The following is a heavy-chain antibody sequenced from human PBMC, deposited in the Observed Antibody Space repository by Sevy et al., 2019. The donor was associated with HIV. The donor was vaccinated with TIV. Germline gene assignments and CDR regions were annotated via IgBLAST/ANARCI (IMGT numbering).Heavy chain of an antibody. V-gene: IGHV1-24*01. D-gene: IGHD3-22*01. CDR3: ATEKTKYYYDSSGSMMGGY. J-gene: IGHJ4*02. CDR1: GYTLTELS. CDR2: FDPEDGET. Sequence: ASVKVSCKVSGYTLTELSMHWVRQAPGKGLEWMGGFDPEDGETIYAQKFQGRVTMTEDTSTDTAYMELSSLRSEDTAVYYCATEKTKYYYDSSGSMMGGYWGQGTLVTVSS.